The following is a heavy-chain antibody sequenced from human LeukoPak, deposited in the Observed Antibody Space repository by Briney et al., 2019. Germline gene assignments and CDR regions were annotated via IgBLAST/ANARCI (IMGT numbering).Heavy chain of an antibody. CDR1: GGSISSYY. Sequence: SETLSLTCTVSGGSISSYYWSWIRQPPGKGLEWIGYIYYSGSTNYNPSLKSRVTISVDTSKNQFSLKLSSVTAADTAVYYCAGTLGYCSSTSCYDNWFDPWGRGTLVTVSS. CDR2: IYYSGST. D-gene: IGHD2-2*01. J-gene: IGHJ5*02. CDR3: AGTLGYCSSTSCYDNWFDP. V-gene: IGHV4-59*01.